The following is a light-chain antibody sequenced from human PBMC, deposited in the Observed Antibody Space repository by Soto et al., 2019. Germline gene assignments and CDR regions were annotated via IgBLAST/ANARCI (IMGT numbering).Light chain of an antibody. J-gene: IGKJ1*01. CDR3: QQYGSSFSWT. Sequence: EIVLTQSPGTLSLSPGERATLSCRASQSVSSSYLAWYQQKPGQAPRLLIYGASSRATGIPDRFSGSGSGTDFTLTISILEPEDFAVYYCQQYGSSFSWTFGQGTKVDIK. V-gene: IGKV3-20*01. CDR1: QSVSSSY. CDR2: GAS.